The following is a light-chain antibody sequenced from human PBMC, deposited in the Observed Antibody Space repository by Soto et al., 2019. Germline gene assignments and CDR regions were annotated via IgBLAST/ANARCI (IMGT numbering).Light chain of an antibody. CDR3: GTWDRSLSAVV. CDR1: SSNIGNNY. Sequence: QSVLTQPPSVSAAPGQSIAISCSGSSSNIGNNYVCWYQQLQGTAPKLLIYDNNNRPSVIPDRFSGAKSCTSATLDITGLQTGDEDDYYCGTWDRSLSAVVFGGGTKLTVL. CDR2: DNN. V-gene: IGLV1-51*01. J-gene: IGLJ2*01.